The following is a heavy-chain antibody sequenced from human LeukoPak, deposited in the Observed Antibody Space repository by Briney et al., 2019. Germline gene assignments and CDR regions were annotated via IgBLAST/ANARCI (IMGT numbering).Heavy chain of an antibody. CDR2: IDGDGATT. V-gene: IGHV3-74*01. Sequence: GGSLRLSCAASGFTFNSYLMRWVRQAPGKGLVWVSRIDGDGATTSYEDSVKGRFTISRDNANNMVYLEMNSLRVEDTAVYYCTRDSGADRRYFDLWGRGTLVTVSS. CDR1: GFTFNSYL. CDR3: TRDSGADRRYFDL. D-gene: IGHD7-27*01. J-gene: IGHJ2*01.